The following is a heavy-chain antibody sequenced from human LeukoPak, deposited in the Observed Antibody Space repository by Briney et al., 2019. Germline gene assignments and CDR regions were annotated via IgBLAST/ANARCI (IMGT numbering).Heavy chain of an antibody. CDR1: GYTFTSYG. D-gene: IGHD6-13*01. V-gene: IGHV1-18*01. Sequence: GASVKVSCKASGYTFTSYGISWVRQAPGQGLEWMGWISAYNGNTNYAQKLQGRVTMTTDTSTSTAYMELSSLRSDDTAVYYCAREGSSSWYPIYYYYGMDVWGQGTTVTVSS. J-gene: IGHJ6*02. CDR2: ISAYNGNT. CDR3: AREGSSSWYPIYYYYGMDV.